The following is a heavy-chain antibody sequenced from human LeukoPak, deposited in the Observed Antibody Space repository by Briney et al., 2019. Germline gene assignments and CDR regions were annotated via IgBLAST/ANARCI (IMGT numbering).Heavy chain of an antibody. Sequence: TGGSLRLSCAASGFTVSSNYMSWVRQAPGKGLEWVSVIYSCGSTYYADSVKGRFTISRDNSKNTLYLQMNSLRAEDTAVYYCASSLGYSYEIWGQGTLVTVSS. CDR3: ASSLGYSYEI. V-gene: IGHV3-53*01. D-gene: IGHD5-18*01. CDR2: IYSCGST. J-gene: IGHJ4*02. CDR1: GFTVSSNY.